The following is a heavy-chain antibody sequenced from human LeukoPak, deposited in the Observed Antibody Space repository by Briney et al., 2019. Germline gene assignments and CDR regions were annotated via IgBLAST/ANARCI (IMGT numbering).Heavy chain of an antibody. CDR2: VYTSGST. J-gene: IGHJ4*02. D-gene: IGHD6-13*01. Sequence: SETLSLTCTVSGDSISSGSYYWSWIRQPAGKGLEWIGRVYTSGSTNYNPSLKSRVTISIDTSKNQISLKLSSVTAADTAVYYCARGLGAAGVVYYWSQGTLVTVSS. V-gene: IGHV4-61*02. CDR3: ARGLGAAGVVYY. CDR1: GDSISSGSYY.